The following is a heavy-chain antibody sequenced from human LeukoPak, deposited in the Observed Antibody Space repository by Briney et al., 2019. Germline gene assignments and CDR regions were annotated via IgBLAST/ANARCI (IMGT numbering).Heavy chain of an antibody. V-gene: IGHV1-69*02. Sequence: ASVKVSCKASGGTFSSYTISWVRQAPGRGLEWMGRIIPILGIANYAQRFQGRVTITADKSTSTAYMELSSLRSEDTAVYYCATRGASHPGFLWGQRTLVTVSS. CDR2: IIPILGIA. D-gene: IGHD1-26*01. CDR1: GGTFSSYT. CDR3: ATRGASHPGFL. J-gene: IGHJ4*02.